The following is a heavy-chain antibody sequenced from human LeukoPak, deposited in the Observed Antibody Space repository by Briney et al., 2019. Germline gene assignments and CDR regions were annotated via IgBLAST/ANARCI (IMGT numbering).Heavy chain of an antibody. J-gene: IGHJ4*02. CDR3: AKARDYYVIAEYYFDH. D-gene: IGHD3-10*02. CDR1: GFTLSNYA. Sequence: HSGGSLRLSCAASGFTLSNYAMSWVRQAPGKGLEWVSALSGNGDFTYYADSVKGRFTISRDNSKNTLYLQMNTLRAEDTAIYYCAKARDYYVIAEYYFDHWGQGTLVTVSS. V-gene: IGHV3-23*01. CDR2: LSGNGDFT.